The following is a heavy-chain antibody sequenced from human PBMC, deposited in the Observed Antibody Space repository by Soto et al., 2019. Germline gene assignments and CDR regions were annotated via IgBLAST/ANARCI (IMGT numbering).Heavy chain of an antibody. V-gene: IGHV4-59*01. CDR2: IYYSGSA. Sequence: SETLSLTCTVSGGSISSYYWSWIRQPPGKGLEWIGYIYYSGSANYNPSLKSRVTISVDTSKNQFSLKLSSVTAADTAVYYCASVLAYCGGDCYGDNYFDYWGQGTLVTVSS. J-gene: IGHJ4*02. CDR1: GGSISSYY. CDR3: ASVLAYCGGDCYGDNYFDY. D-gene: IGHD2-21*01.